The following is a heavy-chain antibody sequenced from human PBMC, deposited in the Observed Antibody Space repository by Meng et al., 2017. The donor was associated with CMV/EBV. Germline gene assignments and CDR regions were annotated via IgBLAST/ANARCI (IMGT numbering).Heavy chain of an antibody. CDR2: IGAYNGNT. CDR1: RYPFPNCG. V-gene: IGHV1-18*01. J-gene: IGHJ5*02. D-gene: IGHD5-24*01. CDR3: AKWGQSRDWPPDPFDP. Sequence: HLVQSRADMKTPGGQVNVSFKASRYPFPNCGVSCVHQAPGKGLEWMGWIGAYNGNTEYPQSLQCRVNMTTDKSTRTAYMELRSLRADDTAVYYCAKWGQSRDWPPDPFDPWGQGTLVTVSS.